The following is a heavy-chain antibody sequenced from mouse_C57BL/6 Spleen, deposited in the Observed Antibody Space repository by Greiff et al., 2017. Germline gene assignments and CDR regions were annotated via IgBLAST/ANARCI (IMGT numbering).Heavy chain of an antibody. J-gene: IGHJ1*03. D-gene: IGHD1-1*01. CDR1: GYTFTSYW. CDR3: ARFPLDYYGSSYVGGYFDV. Sequence: VQLQQPGTELVKPGASVKLSCKASGYTFTSYWMHWVKQRPGQGLEWIGNINPSNGGTNYNEKFKSKATLTVDKSSSTAYMQLSSLTSEDSAVYYCARFPLDYYGSSYVGGYFDVWGTGTTVTVSS. V-gene: IGHV1-53*01. CDR2: INPSNGGT.